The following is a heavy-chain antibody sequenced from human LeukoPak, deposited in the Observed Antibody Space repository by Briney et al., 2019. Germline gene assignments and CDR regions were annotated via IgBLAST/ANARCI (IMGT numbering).Heavy chain of an antibody. CDR2: ISGSGGST. Sequence: PGASLRLSCAASGFTFSSYAMSWVRQAPGKGLEWVSAISGSGGSTYYADSVEGRFTISRDNSKNTLYLQMNSLRAEDTAVYYCASSFWSGYYMYYFDYRGQGTLVTVSS. D-gene: IGHD3-3*01. J-gene: IGHJ4*02. CDR1: GFTFSSYA. CDR3: ASSFWSGYYMYYFDY. V-gene: IGHV3-23*01.